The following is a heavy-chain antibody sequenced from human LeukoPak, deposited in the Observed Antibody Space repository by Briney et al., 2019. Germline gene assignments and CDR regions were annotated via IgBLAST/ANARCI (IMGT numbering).Heavy chain of an antibody. CDR2: IYYSGST. CDR3: AREGAMVRGVMGFDP. CDR1: GGSISSYY. D-gene: IGHD3-10*01. Sequence: SETLSLTCTVSGGSISSYYWSWIRQPPGKGLEWIGYIYYSGSTNYNPSLKSRVTISVDTSKNQFSLKLSPVTAADTAAYYCAREGAMVRGVMGFDPWGQGTLVTVSS. J-gene: IGHJ5*02. V-gene: IGHV4-59*01.